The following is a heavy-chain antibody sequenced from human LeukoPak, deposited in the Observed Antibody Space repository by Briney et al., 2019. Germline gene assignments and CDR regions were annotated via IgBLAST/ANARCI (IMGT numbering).Heavy chain of an antibody. Sequence: ASVKVSCKASGYTVTSFDISWVRQATGQGLEWMGWMNLDSGNTGYAQKFRGRVTMTRNTSITTAYMEMSGLRSDDTAVYYCARGYAMDVWGQGTTVTVSS. V-gene: IGHV1-8*01. CDR1: GYTVTSFD. J-gene: IGHJ6*02. CDR3: ARGYAMDV. CDR2: MNLDSGNT.